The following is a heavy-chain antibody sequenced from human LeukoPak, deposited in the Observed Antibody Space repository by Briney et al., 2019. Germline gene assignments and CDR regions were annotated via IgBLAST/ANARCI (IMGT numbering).Heavy chain of an antibody. J-gene: IGHJ4*02. Sequence: SQTLSLICTVSGGSISSGGYYWSWIRQPPGKGLEWIGYIYHSGSTYYNPSLKSRVAISVDTSKNQFSLTVSSVTAADTAVYYCTRDVPRSSGYPDNWGQGTLVTVSS. CDR2: IYHSGST. CDR1: GGSISSGGYY. D-gene: IGHD3-22*01. V-gene: IGHV4-30-2*01. CDR3: TRDVPRSSGYPDN.